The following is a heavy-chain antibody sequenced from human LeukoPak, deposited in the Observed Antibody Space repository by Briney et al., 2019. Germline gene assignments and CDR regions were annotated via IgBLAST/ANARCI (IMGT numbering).Heavy chain of an antibody. J-gene: IGHJ5*02. D-gene: IGHD1-26*01. V-gene: IGHV4-61*01. CDR1: GASVSSASY. CDR2: IYNGVNT. Sequence: SETLSLTCAVSGASVSSASYWTWIRQPPGKGVEWIAHIYNGVNTNYNPSLKSRVTISVDTSKNQFSLRLNSVTAADTAVYYCARSRAFNSGAFDPWGQGSLVTVSS. CDR3: ARSRAFNSGAFDP.